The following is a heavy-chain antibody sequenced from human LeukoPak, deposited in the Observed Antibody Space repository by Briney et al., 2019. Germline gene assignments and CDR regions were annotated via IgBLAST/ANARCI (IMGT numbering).Heavy chain of an antibody. Sequence: ASVNLCCKASGYTFTIYSINLVRQATGQGIELMGWMNPNGGNRGYSQKFPGRVSMTRNTSIHTAYMELSSLRSEDTAVYYCERAYSSGWSPRGFDPWGQGTLVSVSS. CDR3: ERAYSSGWSPRGFDP. D-gene: IGHD6-19*01. J-gene: IGHJ5*02. CDR1: GYTFTIYS. V-gene: IGHV1-8*01. CDR2: MNPNGGNR.